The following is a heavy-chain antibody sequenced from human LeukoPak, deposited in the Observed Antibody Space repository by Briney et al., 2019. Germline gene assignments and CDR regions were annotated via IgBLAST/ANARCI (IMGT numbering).Heavy chain of an antibody. CDR2: INHSGST. J-gene: IGHJ6*02. Sequence: PSETLSLTCAVYGGSFSGYYWSWIRQPPGKGLEWIGEINHSGSTNYNPSLKSRVTISVDTSKNQFSLKLSSVTAADTAVYYCARGAGVVPAAMDVWGQGTTVTVSS. D-gene: IGHD2-2*01. CDR1: GGSFSGYY. V-gene: IGHV4-34*01. CDR3: ARGAGVVPAAMDV.